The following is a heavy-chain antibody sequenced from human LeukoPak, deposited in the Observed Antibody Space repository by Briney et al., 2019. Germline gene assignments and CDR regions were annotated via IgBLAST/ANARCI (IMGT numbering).Heavy chain of an antibody. Sequence: KPSETLSLTCTVSSGSTSSYHWSWIRQPPGKGLEWIGYIYYSGSTNYNPSLKSRVTISVDRSKNQFSLKLTSVTAADTAVYYCARGGSTGTNLNWVDPWGQGTLVTVSS. J-gene: IGHJ5*02. D-gene: IGHD1-1*01. CDR3: ARGGSTGTNLNWVDP. CDR2: IYYSGST. V-gene: IGHV4-59*01. CDR1: SGSTSSYH.